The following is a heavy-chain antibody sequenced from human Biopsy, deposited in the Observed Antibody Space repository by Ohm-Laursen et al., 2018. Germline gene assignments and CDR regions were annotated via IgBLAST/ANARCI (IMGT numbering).Heavy chain of an antibody. J-gene: IGHJ4*02. CDR1: GASITSYY. D-gene: IGHD3-10*01. Sequence: SETLSLTCTVSGASITSYYWSWIRQPAGKGLEWIGHTYKGGNTNHNPSLKSRVTMSVDTSKNQFSLRLTSVTAADTAVYYCVRGGSGSFPFDYWGPGTLVTVSS. CDR2: TYKGGNT. CDR3: VRGGSGSFPFDY. V-gene: IGHV4-4*07.